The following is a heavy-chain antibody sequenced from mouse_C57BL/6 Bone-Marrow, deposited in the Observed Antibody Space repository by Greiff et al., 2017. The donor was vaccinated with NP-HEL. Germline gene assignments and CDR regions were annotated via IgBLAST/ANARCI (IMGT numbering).Heavy chain of an antibody. Sequence: EVKLEESGPGLVKPSQSLSLTCSVTGYSITSGYYWNWIRQFPGNKLEWMGYISYDGSNNYNPSLKNRISITRDPSKNQFFLKLNSVTTEDTATYYCARYYYGHWYFDVWGTGTTVTVSS. CDR1: GYSITSGYY. V-gene: IGHV3-6*01. D-gene: IGHD1-1*01. CDR3: ARYYYGHWYFDV. CDR2: ISYDGSN. J-gene: IGHJ1*03.